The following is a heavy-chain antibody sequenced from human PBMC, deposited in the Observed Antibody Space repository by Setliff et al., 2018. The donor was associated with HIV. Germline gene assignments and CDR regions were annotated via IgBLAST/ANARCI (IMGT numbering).Heavy chain of an antibody. V-gene: IGHV4-38-2*01. J-gene: IGHJ4*02. CDR3: ARTSIVVAGNDY. Sequence: SETLSLTCAVSGYSIGSGSFWGWIRQPPGKGLEWIATIPHNGGTYYNPDPSLTGRVTISLDTSKNQFSLKLAFVTAADTAVYYCARTSIVVAGNDYWGQGTLVTVPQ. CDR1: GYSIGSGSF. D-gene: IGHD6-19*01. CDR2: IPHNGGT.